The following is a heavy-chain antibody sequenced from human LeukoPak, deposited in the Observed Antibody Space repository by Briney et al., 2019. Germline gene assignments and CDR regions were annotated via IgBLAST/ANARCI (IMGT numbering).Heavy chain of an antibody. Sequence: SETLSLTCTVSGNSISSGDNYWSWIRQPAGKGLEWIGRIYYSGSTNYNPSLKSRVTISVDTSKNQFSLKLSSVTAADTAVYYCARVPDSSGYYVDNWYFDLWGRGTLVTVSS. CDR3: ARVPDSSGYYVDNWYFDL. CDR2: IYYSGST. J-gene: IGHJ2*01. D-gene: IGHD3-22*01. CDR1: GNSISSGDNY. V-gene: IGHV4-61*10.